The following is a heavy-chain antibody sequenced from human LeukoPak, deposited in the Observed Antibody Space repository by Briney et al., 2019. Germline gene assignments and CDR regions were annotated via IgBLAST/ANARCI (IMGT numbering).Heavy chain of an antibody. V-gene: IGHV4-59*01. Sequence: SETPSLTCTVSGGSISSYYWSWIRQPPGKGLEWIGYIYYSGSTNYNPSLKSRVTISVDTSKNQFSLKLSSVTAADTAVYYCARARYSSGWCDYWGQGTLVTVSS. CDR1: GGSISSYY. J-gene: IGHJ4*02. CDR3: ARARYSSGWCDY. D-gene: IGHD6-19*01. CDR2: IYYSGST.